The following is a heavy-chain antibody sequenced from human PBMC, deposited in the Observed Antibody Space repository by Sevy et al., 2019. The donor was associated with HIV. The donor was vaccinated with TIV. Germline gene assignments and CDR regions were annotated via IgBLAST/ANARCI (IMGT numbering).Heavy chain of an antibody. J-gene: IGHJ4*02. V-gene: IGHV3-30*02. CDR1: GFTFSYSG. CDR2: IQFDGSSQ. Sequence: GGSLRLSCAASGFTFSYSGMHWVRQAPGKGLEWLTFIQFDGSSQYYADSVKGRFTILRDNSKNTLYLQMNSLRGDETAVYYCAKNTAAVGVGGFDYWGQGALVTVSS. D-gene: IGHD2-8*01. CDR3: AKNTAAVGVGGFDY.